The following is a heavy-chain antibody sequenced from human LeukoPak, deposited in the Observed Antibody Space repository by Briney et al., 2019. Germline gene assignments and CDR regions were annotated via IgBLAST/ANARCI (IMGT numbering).Heavy chain of an antibody. Sequence: GGSLRLSCAASGFTFSSYAMGWVRQAPGKGLEWVSAISGSGGSTYYADSVKGRFTISRDNSKNTLYLQVNSLRAEDTAVYYCAKTGAYYYYMAVWGKGTTVTVSS. CDR2: ISGSGGST. CDR3: AKTGAYYYYMAV. D-gene: IGHD7-27*01. J-gene: IGHJ6*03. V-gene: IGHV3-23*01. CDR1: GFTFSSYA.